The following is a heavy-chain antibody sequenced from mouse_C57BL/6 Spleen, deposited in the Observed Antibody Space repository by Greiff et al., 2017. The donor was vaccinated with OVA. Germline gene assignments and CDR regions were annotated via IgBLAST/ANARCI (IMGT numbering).Heavy chain of an antibody. CDR2: ISDGGSYT. CDR3: ARDLTRFAY. CDR1: GFTFSSYA. D-gene: IGHD4-1*01. J-gene: IGHJ3*01. Sequence: EVNVVESGGGLVKPGGSLKLSCAASGFTFSSYAMSWVRQTPEKRLEWVATISDGGSYTYYPANVKGRFTISRDNAKNNLYLQMSHLKSEDSAMYYCARDLTRFAYWGQGTLVTVSA. V-gene: IGHV5-4*01.